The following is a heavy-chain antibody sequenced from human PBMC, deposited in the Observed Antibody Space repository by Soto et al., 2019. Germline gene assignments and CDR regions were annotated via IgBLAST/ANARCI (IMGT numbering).Heavy chain of an antibody. J-gene: IGHJ5*02. CDR2: IYYSGST. D-gene: IGHD3-3*01. CDR3: ASSTGPLHYFDFWSGYYTSPRWFEP. Sequence: SETLSLTCTVSGGSISSGGYYWSWIRQHPGKGMEWIGYIYYSGSTYYNPSLKSRVTISVDTSKNKISLKLSYVTAADTAVYYCASSTGPLHYFDFWSGYYTSPRWFEPWGQGTLVTVSS. CDR1: GGSISSGGYY. V-gene: IGHV4-31*03.